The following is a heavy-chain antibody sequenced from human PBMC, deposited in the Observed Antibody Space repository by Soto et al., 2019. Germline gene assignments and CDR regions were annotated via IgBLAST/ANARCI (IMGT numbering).Heavy chain of an antibody. Sequence: GGSLRLSCAASGSTFSSYSMNWVRQAPGKGLEWVSSISSSSSYIYYADSVKGRFTISRDNAKNSLYLQMNSLRAEDTAVYYCARPMVAGHLYYYYYYGMDVWGQGTTVTVSS. J-gene: IGHJ6*02. CDR3: ARPMVAGHLYYYYYYGMDV. D-gene: IGHD2-8*01. V-gene: IGHV3-21*01. CDR2: ISSSSSYI. CDR1: GSTFSSYS.